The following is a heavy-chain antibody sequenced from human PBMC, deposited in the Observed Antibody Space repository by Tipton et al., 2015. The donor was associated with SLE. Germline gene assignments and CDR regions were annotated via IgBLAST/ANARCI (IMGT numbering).Heavy chain of an antibody. D-gene: IGHD6-19*01. V-gene: IGHV3-74*02. Sequence: QLVQSGGDLVQPGGSLRLSCDASGFSISAYYMSWVRQVPGKGLEWVSRIDHDGSGTSYADSVEDRFTISRDSTKKTLYLQMNSLRAEDTAVYYCARAVADWGWLVVYWGRGTQVTVSS. CDR1: GFSISAYY. CDR3: ARAVADWGWLVVY. CDR2: IDHDGSGT. J-gene: IGHJ4*02.